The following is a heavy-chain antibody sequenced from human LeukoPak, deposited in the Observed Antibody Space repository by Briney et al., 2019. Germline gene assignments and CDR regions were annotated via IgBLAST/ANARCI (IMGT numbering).Heavy chain of an antibody. CDR1: GYFISTGYY. D-gene: IGHD3-10*01. J-gene: IGHJ4*02. Sequence: SETLSLTCTVSGYFISTGYYWGWIRQSPGKGLEWIAIIYHSGNNYYNPSLKSRVTISVDTSKNQFSLKLSSVTAADTAVYYCARLPLVTMVRGVDYWGQGTLVTVSS. CDR2: IYHSGNN. V-gene: IGHV4-38-2*02. CDR3: ARLPLVTMVRGVDY.